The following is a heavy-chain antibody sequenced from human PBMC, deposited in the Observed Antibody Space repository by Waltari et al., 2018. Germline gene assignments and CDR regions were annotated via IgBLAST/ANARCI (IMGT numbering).Heavy chain of an antibody. CDR1: GYSISSGYY. CDR3: ARNYYDILTGYYSYYFDY. Sequence: QVQLQESGPGLVKPSETLSLTCAVSGYSISSGYYWGWIRQPPGRGLEWIGSIYHSGSTYYNPSLKSRVTISVDPSKNQFSLKLSSVTAADTAVYYCARNYYDILTGYYSYYFDYWGQGTLVTVSS. D-gene: IGHD3-9*01. J-gene: IGHJ4*02. V-gene: IGHV4-38-2*01. CDR2: IYHSGST.